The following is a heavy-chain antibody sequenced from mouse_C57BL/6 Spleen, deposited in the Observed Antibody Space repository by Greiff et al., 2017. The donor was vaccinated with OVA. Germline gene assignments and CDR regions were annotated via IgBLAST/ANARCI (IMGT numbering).Heavy chain of an antibody. J-gene: IGHJ3*01. CDR1: GYTFTDYY. D-gene: IGHD1-1*02. CDR3: AREGSYMAWFAY. Sequence: EVQLQQSGPELVKPGASVKISCKASGYTFTDYYMNWVKQSHGKSLEWIGDINPNNGGTSYNQKFKGKATLTVDKSSSTAYMELRSLTSEDSAVYYCAREGSYMAWFAYWGQGTLVTVSA. CDR2: INPNNGGT. V-gene: IGHV1-26*01.